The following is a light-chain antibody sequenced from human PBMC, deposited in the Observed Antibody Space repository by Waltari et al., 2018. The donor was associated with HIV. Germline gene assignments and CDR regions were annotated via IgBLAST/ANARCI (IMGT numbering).Light chain of an antibody. CDR1: RGDVGGYDY. CDR2: GIT. CDR3: CSYAGTSILV. Sequence: QSALTQPRSVSGSPGQSVTISCTGTRGDVGGYDYVSWYQQHPGKAPKLMIYGITKRPSGVPDRFSGSKSGNTASLTISGLQAEDEADYHCCSYAGTSILVFGGGTKLTVL. J-gene: IGLJ3*02. V-gene: IGLV2-11*01.